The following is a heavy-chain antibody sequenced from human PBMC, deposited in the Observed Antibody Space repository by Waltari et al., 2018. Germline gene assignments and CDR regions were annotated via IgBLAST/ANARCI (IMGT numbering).Heavy chain of an antibody. V-gene: IGHV4-61*09. D-gene: IGHD2-21*01. Sequence: QVQLQESGPGLVKPSQTLSLTCTVSGGSISSGSYYWSWIRQPAGKGLEWIGYIYTSGRPHYNPSLKIRVTISVDTSKTQFSLKVSSVTAADTAVYYCARAQSISYCGGDCYSAWFDPWGQGTLVTVSS. CDR2: IYTSGRP. CDR3: ARAQSISYCGGDCYSAWFDP. J-gene: IGHJ5*02. CDR1: GGSISSGSYY.